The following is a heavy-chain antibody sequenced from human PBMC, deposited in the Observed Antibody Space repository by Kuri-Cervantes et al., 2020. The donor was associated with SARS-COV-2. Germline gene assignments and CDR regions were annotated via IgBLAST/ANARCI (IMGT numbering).Heavy chain of an antibody. CDR3: AKATTPNYYGMDV. CDR1: GFTFSDYA. CDR2: ISEGGKTT. V-gene: IGHV3-48*03. Sequence: GGSLRLSCAASGFTFSDYAMNWVRQAPGKGLEWVSYISEGGKTTYYADSVKGRFTISRDNAKNSLYLQMNSLRAEDTALYYCAKATTPNYYGMDVWGQGTTVTVSS. J-gene: IGHJ6*02. D-gene: IGHD5-12*01.